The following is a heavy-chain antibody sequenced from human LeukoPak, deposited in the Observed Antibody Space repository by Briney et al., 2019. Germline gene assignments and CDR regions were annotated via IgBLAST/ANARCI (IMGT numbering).Heavy chain of an antibody. J-gene: IGHJ1*01. Sequence: ASVKVSCKASGGTFSSYAISWVRQATGQGLEWIGWMNPNSGNTTFAQKFQGRVTMTRDTSIGTAYMELSSLRLDDTAVYYCARDDGYCSSTSCYLYFQHWGQGTLVTVSS. CDR3: ARDDGYCSSTSCYLYFQH. D-gene: IGHD2-2*01. CDR2: MNPNSGNT. CDR1: GGTFSSYA. V-gene: IGHV1-8*02.